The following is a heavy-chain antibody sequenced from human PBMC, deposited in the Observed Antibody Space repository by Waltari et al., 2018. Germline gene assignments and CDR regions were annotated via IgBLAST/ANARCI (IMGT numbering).Heavy chain of an antibody. CDR1: GGSISSSSYY. CDR3: VSVSIAARRSTKYFQH. V-gene: IGHV4-39*07. J-gene: IGHJ1*01. Sequence: QLQLQESGPGLVKPSETLSLTCTVSGGSISSSSYYWGWIRQPPGKGLEWIGSIYYRWSTYYNPSLKSRVTISVDTSKNQFSLKLSSVTAADTAVYYCVSVSIAARRSTKYFQHWGQGTLVTVSS. D-gene: IGHD6-6*01. CDR2: IYYRWST.